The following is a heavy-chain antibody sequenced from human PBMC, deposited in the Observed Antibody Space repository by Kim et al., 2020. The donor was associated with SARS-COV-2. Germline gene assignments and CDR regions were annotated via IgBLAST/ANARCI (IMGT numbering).Heavy chain of an antibody. D-gene: IGHD6-19*01. CDR3: ARASSGWYFKLDY. Sequence: YNPSLKSRVTISVDTSKNQFSLKLSSVTAADTAVYYCARASSGWYFKLDYWGQGTLVTVSS. J-gene: IGHJ4*02. V-gene: IGHV4-31*02.